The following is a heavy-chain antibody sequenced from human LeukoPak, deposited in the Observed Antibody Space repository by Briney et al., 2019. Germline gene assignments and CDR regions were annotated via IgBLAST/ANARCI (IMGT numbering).Heavy chain of an antibody. CDR2: ISYDGSNK. J-gene: IGHJ6*04. CDR3: AKDLGSTSSPIGSDYYGMDV. Sequence: PGGSLRLSCAASGFTFSSYGMHWVRQAPGKGLEGVAVISYDGSNKYYADSVKGRFTISRDNSKNTLYLQMNSLRAEDTAVYYCAKDLGSTSSPIGSDYYGMDVWGKGTTVTVSS. CDR1: GFTFSSYG. D-gene: IGHD2-2*01. V-gene: IGHV3-30*18.